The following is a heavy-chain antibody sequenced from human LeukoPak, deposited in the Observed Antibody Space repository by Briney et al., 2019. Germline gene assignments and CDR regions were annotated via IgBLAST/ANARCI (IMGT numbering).Heavy chain of an antibody. Sequence: GGSLRLSCVASGFTFSSYWMHWVRQAPGKGLVWVSRINSDGSSTTYADSVKGRFTISRDNAKNTLYLQMNSLRAEDTAVYYCAGVGIGNASGWTKFDYWGQGTLVTVSS. V-gene: IGHV3-74*01. CDR1: GFTFSSYW. CDR3: AGVGIGNASGWTKFDY. CDR2: INSDGSST. J-gene: IGHJ4*02. D-gene: IGHD6-19*01.